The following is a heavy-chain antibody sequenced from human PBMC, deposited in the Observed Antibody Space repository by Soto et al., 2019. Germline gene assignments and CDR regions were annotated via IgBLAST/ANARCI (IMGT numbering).Heavy chain of an antibody. CDR1: GFKFSNYA. CDR3: EKDSRAGGNSAFYFDF. Sequence: GGSLRLSCAASGFKFSNYAMSWVRQAPGKGLEWVSLISATGGGTYYADSVKGRFTISRDNSHNTLYLQVHSLTAEDTAVSYCEKDSRAGGNSAFYFDFWGQGAQVTVSS. V-gene: IGHV3-23*01. J-gene: IGHJ4*02. CDR2: ISATGGGT. D-gene: IGHD1-1*01.